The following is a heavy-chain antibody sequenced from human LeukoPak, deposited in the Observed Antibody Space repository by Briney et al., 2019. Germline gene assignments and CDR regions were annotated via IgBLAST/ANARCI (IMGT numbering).Heavy chain of an antibody. J-gene: IGHJ4*02. V-gene: IGHV3-74*01. Sequence: PGGSLRLSCAASGFTFRSYWMHWVRQVPGKGLVWDSLVNSDGTTSHADSVKGRFTISRDNAKNTLFLQMNSLRAEDTAVYYCARSAADAFDYWGQGTLVTVSS. CDR2: VNSDGTT. CDR1: GFTFRSYW. CDR3: ARSAADAFDY.